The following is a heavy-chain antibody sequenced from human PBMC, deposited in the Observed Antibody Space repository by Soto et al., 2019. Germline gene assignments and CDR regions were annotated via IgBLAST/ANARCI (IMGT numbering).Heavy chain of an antibody. D-gene: IGHD4-17*01. V-gene: IGHV3-53*01. Sequence: PGWSLRVSCAASVFTVSSNYMSWVRQSPGKGLEWVAVIYSGGSTYYADSVKGRFTISRDNSKNTLYLQMKSLRAEDTAVYYCARDQGYGDQNRPSSGMDVWGQGTTVTVSS. CDR1: VFTVSSNY. J-gene: IGHJ6*02. CDR3: ARDQGYGDQNRPSSGMDV. CDR2: IYSGGST.